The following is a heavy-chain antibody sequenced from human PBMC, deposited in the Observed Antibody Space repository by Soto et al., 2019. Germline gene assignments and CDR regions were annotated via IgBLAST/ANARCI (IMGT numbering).Heavy chain of an antibody. V-gene: IGHV1-18*01. CDR1: GYTFTSYG. CDR2: ISAYNGNT. CDR3: ARAQYYDILTGYYNAAFDI. J-gene: IGHJ3*02. Sequence: ASVKVSCKASGYTFTSYGISWVRQAPGQGLEWMGWISAYNGNTNYAQKLQGRVTMTTDTSTSTAYMELRSLRSDDTAVYYCARAQYYDILTGYYNAAFDIWGQGTMVTVSS. D-gene: IGHD3-9*01.